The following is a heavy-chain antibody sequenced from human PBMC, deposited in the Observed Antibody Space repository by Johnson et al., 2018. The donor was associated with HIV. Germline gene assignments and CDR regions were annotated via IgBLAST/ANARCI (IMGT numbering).Heavy chain of an antibody. Sequence: VQLVESGGGVVQPGRSLRLSCAASGFTFDDYGMSWVRQAPGKGLEWVSDINWNGGSTGYADSVKGRFTISRDNAKNSLYLQMNSLRAEDTALYYCAKVAVATAAGGVALDIWGPGTMVTVS. D-gene: IGHD6-13*01. CDR3: AKVAVATAAGGVALDI. CDR2: INWNGGST. J-gene: IGHJ3*02. CDR1: GFTFDDYG. V-gene: IGHV3-20*04.